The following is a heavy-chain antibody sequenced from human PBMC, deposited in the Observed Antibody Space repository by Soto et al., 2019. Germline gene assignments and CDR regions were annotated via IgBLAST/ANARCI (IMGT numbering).Heavy chain of an antibody. J-gene: IGHJ3*02. D-gene: IGHD5-18*01. V-gene: IGHV1-2*04. CDR2: INPNSGGS. CDR3: ARATHDAYSYGYWDDAFDI. Sequence: ASVKVSCKASGYTFTGYYMHWVRQAPGQGLEWMGWINPNSGGSNYAQKFQGWVTMTRDTSISTAYMELSRLRSDDTAVYYCARATHDAYSYGYWDDAFDIWGQGTMVTVSS. CDR1: GYTFTGYY.